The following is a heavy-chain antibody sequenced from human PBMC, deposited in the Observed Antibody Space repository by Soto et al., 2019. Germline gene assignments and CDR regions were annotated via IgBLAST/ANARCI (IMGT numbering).Heavy chain of an antibody. CDR3: TSFDRSGYYPQNHY. D-gene: IGHD3-22*01. CDR2: IIPILGTA. Sequence: SVKVSCKVSGGSFSSFSINWVRQAPGQGFEWMGGIIPILGTANFTQKFQGRVTFTADESTTTAYMTLSSLTSEDTAIYYCTSFDRSGYYPQNHYWGPGTQVTVSS. V-gene: IGHV1-69*13. CDR1: GGSFSSFS. J-gene: IGHJ4*02.